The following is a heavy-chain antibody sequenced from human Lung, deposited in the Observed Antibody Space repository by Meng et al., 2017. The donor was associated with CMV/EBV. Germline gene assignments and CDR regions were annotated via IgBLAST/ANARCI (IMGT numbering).Heavy chain of an antibody. Sequence: GESXKISCAASGFIFNNHAMNWVRQAPGKGLEWVSAISGSTPDKWYADSVRGRFTISRDNAKNSLYLEMSSLRAEDTAAYFCARGSVGYYGMDVGGQGTTVTVSS. D-gene: IGHD6-19*01. CDR3: ARGSVGYYGMDV. CDR1: GFIFNNHA. V-gene: IGHV3-21*01. CDR2: ISGSTPDK. J-gene: IGHJ6*02.